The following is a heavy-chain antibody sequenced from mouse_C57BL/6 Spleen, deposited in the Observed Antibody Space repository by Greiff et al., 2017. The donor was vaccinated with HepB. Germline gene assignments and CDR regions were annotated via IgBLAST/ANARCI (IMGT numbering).Heavy chain of an antibody. CDR2: INPSSGYT. CDR1: GYTFTSYW. V-gene: IGHV1-7*01. J-gene: IGHJ2*01. D-gene: IGHD2-5*01. Sequence: VQRVESGAELAKPGASVKLSCKASGYTFTSYWMHWVKQRPGQGLEWIGYINPSSGYTKYNQKFKDKATLTADKSSSTAYMQLSSLTYEDSAVYYFASAYYSKDYWGQGTTLTVSS. CDR3: ASAYYSKDY.